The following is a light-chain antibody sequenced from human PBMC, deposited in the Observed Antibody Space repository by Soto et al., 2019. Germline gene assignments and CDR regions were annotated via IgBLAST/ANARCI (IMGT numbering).Light chain of an antibody. CDR1: QSVSSY. CDR3: QQRSNWPPGLLT. CDR2: DAS. V-gene: IGKV3-11*01. J-gene: IGKJ4*01. Sequence: SLATLSLSKRERATLSCRASQSVSSYLAWYQQKPGQAPRLLIYDASNRATGIPARFSGSGSGTDFTLTISSLEPEDFAVYYCQQRSNWPPGLLTFGGRSNVDVK.